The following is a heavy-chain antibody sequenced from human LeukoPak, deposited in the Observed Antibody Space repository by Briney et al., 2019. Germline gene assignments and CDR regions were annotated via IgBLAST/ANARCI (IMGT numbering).Heavy chain of an antibody. CDR1: GFTFSSYA. D-gene: IGHD3-10*01. J-gene: IGHJ4*02. V-gene: IGHV3-23*01. Sequence: GRSLRLSCAASGFTFSSYAMGWVRQAPGKGLEWVSDITISGGTTHFYSDSAKGRFTISRDNSKNTLYLQMNSLRAEDTAVYYCAKSGTYGSGSYYGYWGQGTLVTVPS. CDR2: ITISGGTT. CDR3: AKSGTYGSGSYYGY.